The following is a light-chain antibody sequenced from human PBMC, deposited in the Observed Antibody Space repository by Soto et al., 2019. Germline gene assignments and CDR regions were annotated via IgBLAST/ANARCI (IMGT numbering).Light chain of an antibody. J-gene: IGLJ3*02. V-gene: IGLV2-14*01. CDR1: SSDVGAHNH. CDR2: EVS. CDR3: SSYTTTNTWV. Sequence: QSVLTQPASVSGSPGQSITISCTGTSSDVGAHNHVSWYQQRPGKAPKLMIYEVSNRPSGVSIRFSGSKSGNTASLTISGLQAEDEAEYHCSSYTTTNTWVFGGGTKVTVL.